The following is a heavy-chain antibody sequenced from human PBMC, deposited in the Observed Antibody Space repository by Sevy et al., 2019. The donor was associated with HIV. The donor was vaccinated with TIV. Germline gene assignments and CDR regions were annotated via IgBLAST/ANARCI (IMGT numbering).Heavy chain of an antibody. D-gene: IGHD6-19*01. CDR3: ARVVFASSGWYY. CDR1: GYTLTGYD. J-gene: IGHJ4*02. CDR2: MNPNSGST. Sequence: ASVKVSCKASGYTLTGYDINWVRQATGQGLEWMGWMNPNSGSTGYAQMFQGRVTMTRNTSINTAYMELSSLRSEDTAVYYCARVVFASSGWYYWGQGPLVTVSS. V-gene: IGHV1-8*01.